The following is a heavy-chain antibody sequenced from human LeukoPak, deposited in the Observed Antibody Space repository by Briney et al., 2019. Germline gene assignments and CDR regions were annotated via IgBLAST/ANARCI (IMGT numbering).Heavy chain of an antibody. J-gene: IGHJ5*02. D-gene: IGHD6-13*01. V-gene: IGHV3-30*04. Sequence: GGSLRLSCAASGFTFSSYAMHWVRQAPGKGLEWVAVISYDGSNKYYADSVKGRFTISRDNSKNTLYLQMNSLRAEDTAVYYCARGSSSWSNWFGPWGQGTLVTVSS. CDR3: ARGSSSWSNWFGP. CDR2: ISYDGSNK. CDR1: GFTFSSYA.